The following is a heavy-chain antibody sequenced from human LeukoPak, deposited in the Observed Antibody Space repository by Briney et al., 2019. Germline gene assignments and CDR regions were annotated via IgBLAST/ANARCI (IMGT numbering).Heavy chain of an antibody. D-gene: IGHD6-19*01. Sequence: PGGSLRLSCAASGFTFSTYVMNWFRQAPGKGLEWVSTISVGAEYIFYADSVKGRFTISRDNAKNTLYMQMNSLRVEDTAVYYCARVASGWSHFDYWGQGTLVTVSS. CDR1: GFTFSTYV. CDR2: ISVGAEYI. V-gene: IGHV3-21*01. CDR3: ARVASGWSHFDY. J-gene: IGHJ4*02.